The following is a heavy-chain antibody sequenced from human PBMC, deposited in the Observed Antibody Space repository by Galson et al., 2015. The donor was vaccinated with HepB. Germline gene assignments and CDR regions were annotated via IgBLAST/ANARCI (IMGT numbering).Heavy chain of an antibody. CDR2: INPSGGST. J-gene: IGHJ4*02. CDR3: ARGYGKWAARNRNGGLDY. V-gene: IGHV1-46*01. D-gene: IGHD6-6*01. CDR1: GYTFTSYY. Sequence: SVKVSCKASGYTFTSYYMHWVRQAPGQGLEWMGIINPSGGSTSYAQKFQGRVTMTRDTSTSTVHMELSSLRSEDTAVYYCARGYGKWAARNRNGGLDYWGQGTLVTVSS.